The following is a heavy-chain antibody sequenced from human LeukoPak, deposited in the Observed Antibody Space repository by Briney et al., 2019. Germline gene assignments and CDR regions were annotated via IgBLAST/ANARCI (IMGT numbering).Heavy chain of an antibody. CDR1: GGSISSSSYY. CDR3: ARWYDYVWGSYRSDY. Sequence: PSETLSLTCTVSGGSISSSSYYWGWIRQPPGKGLEWIGSIYYSGSTYYNPSLKSRVTISVDTSKNQFSLKLSSVTAADTAVYYCARWYDYVWGSYRSDYWGQGTLVTVSS. V-gene: IGHV4-39*01. D-gene: IGHD3-16*02. J-gene: IGHJ4*02. CDR2: IYYSGST.